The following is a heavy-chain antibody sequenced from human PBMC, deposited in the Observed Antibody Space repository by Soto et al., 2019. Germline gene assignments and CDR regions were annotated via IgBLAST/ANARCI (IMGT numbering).Heavy chain of an antibody. CDR2: INHSGST. CDR1: GGSFSGYY. CDR3: ARDKITGRFDY. J-gene: IGHJ4*02. V-gene: IGHV4-34*01. Sequence: QVQLQQWGAGLLKPSETLSLTCAVYGGSFSGYYWTWIRQPPGTGLEWIGEINHSGSTNYNPSLKSRVPISVDTSKHQFSLKLTSVTAADTAVYYCARDKITGRFDYWGQGTLVTVSS. D-gene: IGHD2-8*02.